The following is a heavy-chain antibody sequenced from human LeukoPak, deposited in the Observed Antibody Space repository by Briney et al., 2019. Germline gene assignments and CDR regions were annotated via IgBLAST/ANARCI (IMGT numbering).Heavy chain of an antibody. CDR1: GGSICSGSYY. J-gene: IGHJ4*02. CDR2: IYTSGST. Sequence: SETLSLTCTVSGGSICSGSYYWSWIRQPAGKGLEWIGRIYTSGSTNYNPSLKSRVTISVDTSKNQFSLKLSSVTAADTAVYYCARGGYYPLDYWGQGTLVTVSS. CDR3: ARGGYYPLDY. D-gene: IGHD5-18*01. V-gene: IGHV4-61*02.